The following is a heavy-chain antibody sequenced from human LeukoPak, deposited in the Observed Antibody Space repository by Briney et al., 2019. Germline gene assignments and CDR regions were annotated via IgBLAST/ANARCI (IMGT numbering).Heavy chain of an antibody. CDR2: IFYSGST. CDR1: GGSISSYY. D-gene: IGHD6-19*01. Sequence: SETLSLTCTVSGGSISSYYWGWIRRPPGKGLEWIGSIFYSGSTYYNPSLKSRITISLDTSKNQFSLKLRSVTAADTAVYYCARDKEWLAPFDYWGQGTLVTVSS. J-gene: IGHJ4*02. V-gene: IGHV4-39*07. CDR3: ARDKEWLAPFDY.